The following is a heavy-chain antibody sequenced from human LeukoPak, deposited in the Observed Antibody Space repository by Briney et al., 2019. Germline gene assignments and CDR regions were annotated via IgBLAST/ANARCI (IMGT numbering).Heavy chain of an antibody. CDR1: GFTFSSYN. Sequence: GGSLRLSCAASGFTFSSYNMNWVRQAPGKGLEWVSSISSSSSYIYYADSVKGRFTISRDNAKNSLYLQMNSLRAEDTAVYYCARGNTAMAAGDWGQGTLVTVSS. V-gene: IGHV3-21*01. D-gene: IGHD5-18*01. J-gene: IGHJ4*02. CDR3: ARGNTAMAAGD. CDR2: ISSSSSYI.